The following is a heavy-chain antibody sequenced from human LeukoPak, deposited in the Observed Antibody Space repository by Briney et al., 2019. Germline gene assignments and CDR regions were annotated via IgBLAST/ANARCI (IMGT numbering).Heavy chain of an antibody. CDR3: AMTDTGQAYDIDY. CDR1: GYSFTNYW. CDR2: IYPGDSDT. D-gene: IGHD7-27*01. Sequence: GESLKISCKGSGYSFTNYWIGWVRQMPGKGLEWIGIIYPGDSDTRYSPSFQGQVTISADRSISTAYLQWSGLKASDTAMYYCAMTDTGQAYDIDYWGQGTLVTVSS. J-gene: IGHJ4*02. V-gene: IGHV5-51*01.